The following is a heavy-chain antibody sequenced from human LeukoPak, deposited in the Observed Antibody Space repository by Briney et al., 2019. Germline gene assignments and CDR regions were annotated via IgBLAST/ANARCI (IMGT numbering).Heavy chain of an antibody. CDR1: AGSISTTNW. V-gene: IGHV4-4*02. J-gene: IGHJ4*02. Sequence: SETLSLTCGVSAGSISTTNWWPWVRQPPGEGLEWIGEVHLSGRTHYNPSLESRVTMSVDMSENHISLRLTSVTAADTAVYYCAREGGPYRPLDYSGQGTLVTVSS. CDR2: VHLSGRT. CDR3: AREGGPYRPLDY.